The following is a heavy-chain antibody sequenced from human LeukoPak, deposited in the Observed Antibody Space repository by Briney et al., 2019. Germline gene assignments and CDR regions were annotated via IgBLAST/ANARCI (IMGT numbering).Heavy chain of an antibody. Sequence: ASVKVSFKASGYTFTSYDINWVRQATGQGLEGMGWMNPNSGNTGYAQKFQGRVTMTRNTSISTAYMELSSMRSEDTAVYYCARGQDYSNYFSYYYYMDVWGKGTTVTVSS. CDR2: MNPNSGNT. D-gene: IGHD4-11*01. CDR3: ARGQDYSNYFSYYYYMDV. J-gene: IGHJ6*03. V-gene: IGHV1-8*01. CDR1: GYTFTSYD.